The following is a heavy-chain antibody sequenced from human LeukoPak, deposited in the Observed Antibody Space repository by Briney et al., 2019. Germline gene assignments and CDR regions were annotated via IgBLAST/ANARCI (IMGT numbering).Heavy chain of an antibody. CDR1: GFTFSSYA. D-gene: IGHD5-24*01. J-gene: IGHJ4*02. CDR3: ARGRGDGYNFDY. Sequence: GGSLRLSCAASGFTFSSYAMHWVRQAPGKGLEWVAVISYDGSNKYYAGSVKGRFTISRDSSKNTLYLQMDSLRAEDTAVYYCARGRGDGYNFDYWGQGTLVTVSS. CDR2: ISYDGSNK. V-gene: IGHV3-30-3*01.